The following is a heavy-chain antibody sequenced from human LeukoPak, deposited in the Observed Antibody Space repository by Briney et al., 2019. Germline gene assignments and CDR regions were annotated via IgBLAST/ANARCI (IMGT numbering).Heavy chain of an antibody. CDR3: VKVGGGFYDY. CDR2: LSSNGGST. Sequence: GGSLRLSCSASGFTFSTYAMHWVRQAPGKGLEYVSALSSNGGSTYYADSVKGRFTISRDNSKNTLYLQMSSLRAEDTAVYYCVKVGGGFYDYWGQGTLVTVSS. CDR1: GFTFSTYA. V-gene: IGHV3-64D*06. D-gene: IGHD3-16*01. J-gene: IGHJ4*02.